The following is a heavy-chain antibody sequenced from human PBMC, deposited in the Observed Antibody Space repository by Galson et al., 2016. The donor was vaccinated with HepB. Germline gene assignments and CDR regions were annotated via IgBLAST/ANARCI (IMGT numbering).Heavy chain of an antibody. CDR2: IYSGGST. CDR3: SRVQTFYDYTWGTSRPRYFDY. CDR1: GFAVRSNF. J-gene: IGHJ4*02. Sequence: SLRLSCAVSGFAVRSNFMAWVRQAPGKGLEWVSLIYSGGSTYYADSVRGRFTISRDISKNTLFLEMLNLRAEDTAVFYCSRVQTFYDYTWGTSRPRYFDYCGQGTLVTVSS. V-gene: IGHV3-53*01. D-gene: IGHD3-16*02.